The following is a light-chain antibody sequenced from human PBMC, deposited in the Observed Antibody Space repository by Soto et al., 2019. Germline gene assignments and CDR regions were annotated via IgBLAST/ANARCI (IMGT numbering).Light chain of an antibody. CDR3: QQYSSVPV. V-gene: IGKV1-27*01. J-gene: IGKJ3*01. CDR2: AAS. Sequence: DIQMTQSPTSLSASVGERVTITCRASQDIRNFVAWYQQKPGKAPKLLIYAASTWQSGVPSRFSGSGSGTDFTLTINSLQPEDVAAYYCQQYSSVPVFGPGTKVEIK. CDR1: QDIRNF.